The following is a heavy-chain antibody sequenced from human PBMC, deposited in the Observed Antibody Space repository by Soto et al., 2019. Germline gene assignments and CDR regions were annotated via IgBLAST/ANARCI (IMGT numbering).Heavy chain of an antibody. J-gene: IGHJ6*02. CDR1: GGSISSYY. CDR2: IYYSGST. Sequence: SETLSLTCTVSGGSISSYYWTWIRQPPGKGLEWIGYIYYSGSTHYNPSLKSRVTISVDTSKNQFSLRLSSVTAADTAVYYCGRDRYYDSNYGMDVWGQGTTVTVSS. D-gene: IGHD3-22*01. V-gene: IGHV4-59*01. CDR3: GRDRYYDSNYGMDV.